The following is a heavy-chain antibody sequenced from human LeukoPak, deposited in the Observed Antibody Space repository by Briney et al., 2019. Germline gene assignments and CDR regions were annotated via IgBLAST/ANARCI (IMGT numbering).Heavy chain of an antibody. V-gene: IGHV3-33*01. CDR3: AREDYGDHEGGRFDL. J-gene: IGHJ5*02. D-gene: IGHD4-17*01. CDR1: GFTFSSYG. Sequence: GSLRLSCAASGFTFSSYGMHWVRQAPGKGLEWVAVIWYDGSNKYYADSVKGRFTISRDNSKNTLYLQMNSLRAEDTAVYYCAREDYGDHEGGRFDLWGQGTLVTVSS. CDR2: IWYDGSNK.